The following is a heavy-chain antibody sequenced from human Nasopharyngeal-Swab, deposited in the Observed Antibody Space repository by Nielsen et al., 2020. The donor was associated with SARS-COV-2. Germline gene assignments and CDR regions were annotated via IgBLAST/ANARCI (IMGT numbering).Heavy chain of an antibody. J-gene: IGHJ3*02. Sequence: GESLKISCAASGFTFSGYSMNWVRQAPGKGLEWVSYISSSSTIYYADSVKGRFTISGDNAKNSLYLQMNSLRAEDTAVYYCATYYDILTGYSEAFDIWGQGTMVTVSS. D-gene: IGHD3-9*01. CDR3: ATYYDILTGYSEAFDI. CDR1: GFTFSGYS. V-gene: IGHV3-48*04. CDR2: ISSSSTI.